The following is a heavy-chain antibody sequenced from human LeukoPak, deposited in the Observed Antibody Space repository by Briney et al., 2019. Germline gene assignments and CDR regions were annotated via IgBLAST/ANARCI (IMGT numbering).Heavy chain of an antibody. CDR3: ARVETPANWFDP. CDR2: IIPILGIA. Sequence: SVKVSCKASGYTFTSYGISWVRQAPGQGLEWMGRIIPILGIANYAQKFQGRVTITADKSTSTAYMELSSLRSEDTAVYYCARVETPANWFDPWGQGTLVTVSS. CDR1: GYTFTSYG. D-gene: IGHD5-24*01. V-gene: IGHV1-69*04. J-gene: IGHJ5*02.